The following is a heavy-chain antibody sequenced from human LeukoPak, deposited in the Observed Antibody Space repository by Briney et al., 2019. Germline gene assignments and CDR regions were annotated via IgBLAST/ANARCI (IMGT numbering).Heavy chain of an antibody. CDR2: INPDDSDT. CDR1: GYTFTSNW. CDR3: ARLRDSSSWFFGY. Sequence: GESLKISCKASGYTFTSNWIAWVRQKPGKGPEWIGIINPDDSDTMYSPSFQGQVTVSVDKSMSTTFLQWSSLKTSDTATYYCARLRDSSSWFFGYWGQGTLVTVSP. J-gene: IGHJ4*02. D-gene: IGHD6-13*01. V-gene: IGHV5-51*01.